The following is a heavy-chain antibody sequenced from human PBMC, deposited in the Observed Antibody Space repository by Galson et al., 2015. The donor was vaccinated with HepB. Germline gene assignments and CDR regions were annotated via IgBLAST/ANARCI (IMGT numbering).Heavy chain of an antibody. D-gene: IGHD3-22*01. CDR2: IYYSGST. J-gene: IGHJ3*02. CDR1: GGSISSTSYD. V-gene: IGHV4-39*07. CDR3: ARDSPGYDSSGSDAFDI. Sequence: LSLTCAVSGGSISSTSYDWAWIRQPPGKGLEWIGSIYYSGSTNYNPSLKSRVTISVDKSKNQFSLKLSSVTAADTAVYYCARDSPGYDSSGSDAFDIWGQGTMVTVSS.